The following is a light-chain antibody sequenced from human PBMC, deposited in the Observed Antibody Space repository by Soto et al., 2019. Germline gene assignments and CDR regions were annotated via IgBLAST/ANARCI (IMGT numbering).Light chain of an antibody. Sequence: DIHMTQSPSSLSASVGYRLTITCQASHDISNHLNWYQQKPGNAPELLMFDASNLEPGVPSRFSGSGSGTDFTLIISSLKTEDVATYFCQQYDNFHTITFGQGTRLEIK. J-gene: IGKJ5*01. CDR3: QQYDNFHTIT. V-gene: IGKV1-33*01. CDR1: HDISNH. CDR2: DAS.